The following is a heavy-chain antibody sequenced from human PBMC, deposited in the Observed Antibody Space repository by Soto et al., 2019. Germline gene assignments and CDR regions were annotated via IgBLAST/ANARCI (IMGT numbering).Heavy chain of an antibody. V-gene: IGHV3-21*01. D-gene: IGHD2-15*01. CDR2: ISSSSSYI. J-gene: IGHJ3*02. Sequence: GGPLRLSCAASGFTFSSYSMNWVRQAPGKGLEWVSSISSSSSYIYYADSVKGRFTISRDNAKNSLYLQMNSLRAEDTAVYYCARDLWGCSGGSCYSPFDIWGQGTMVTVSS. CDR3: ARDLWGCSGGSCYSPFDI. CDR1: GFTFSSYS.